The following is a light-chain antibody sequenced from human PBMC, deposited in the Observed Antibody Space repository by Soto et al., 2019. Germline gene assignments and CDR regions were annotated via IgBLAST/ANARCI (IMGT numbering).Light chain of an antibody. CDR3: AAWDDSLSGPV. V-gene: IGLV1-47*02. Sequence: QAVVTQPPSASGTPGQRVIISCSGSSSNIGSNYVYWYQQLPGTAPKLLIYSNNQRPSGVPDRFSGSKSGTSASLAISGLRSEDEADYYCAAWDDSLSGPVFGGGTKLTVL. CDR1: SSNIGSNY. CDR2: SNN. J-gene: IGLJ2*01.